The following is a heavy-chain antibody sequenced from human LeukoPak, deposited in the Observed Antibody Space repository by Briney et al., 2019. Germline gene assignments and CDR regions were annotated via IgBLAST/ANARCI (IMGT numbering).Heavy chain of an antibody. V-gene: IGHV4-39*01. CDR1: GGSISSSSYY. J-gene: IGHJ4*02. CDR3: ARHTPGSNYYDTTLERYYFDY. D-gene: IGHD3-22*01. Sequence: SETLSLTCAVSGGSISSSSYYWGWIRQPPGKGLEWIGSIYYSGSTYYNPSLKSRVTISVDTSKNQFSLKLSSVTAADTAVYYCARHTPGSNYYDTTLERYYFDYWGQGTLVTVSS. CDR2: IYYSGST.